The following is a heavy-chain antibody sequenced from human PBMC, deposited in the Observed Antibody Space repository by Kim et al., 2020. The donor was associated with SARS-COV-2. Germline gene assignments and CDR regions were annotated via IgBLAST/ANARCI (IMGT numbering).Heavy chain of an antibody. Sequence: YYADSLQARFTISRDNSKTTLYLQMNSLGAEDTAVYYCAKGMSGSGKNDYWGQGTLVTVSS. J-gene: IGHJ4*02. CDR3: AKGMSGSGKNDY. V-gene: IGHV3-30*02. D-gene: IGHD3-10*01.